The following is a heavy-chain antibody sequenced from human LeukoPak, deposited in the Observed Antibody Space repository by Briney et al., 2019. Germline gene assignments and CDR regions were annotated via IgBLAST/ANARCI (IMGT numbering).Heavy chain of an antibody. Sequence: PSETLSLTCTVSGGSISGWYWSWIRQPPGKGLEWIGYIYGSGYTNYNPSLKSRVTMSIDTSKNHFSLKLTSVTAADTATYYCARETSLAGFASGLGFNYWGQGILVTVSS. CDR1: GGSISGWY. CDR2: IYGSGYT. V-gene: IGHV4-59*01. CDR3: ARETSLAGFASGLGFNY. J-gene: IGHJ4*02. D-gene: IGHD6-19*01.